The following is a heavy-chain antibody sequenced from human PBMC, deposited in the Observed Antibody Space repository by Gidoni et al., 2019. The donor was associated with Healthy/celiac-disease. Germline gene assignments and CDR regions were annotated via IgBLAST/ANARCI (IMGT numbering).Heavy chain of an antibody. CDR1: GFTFSSYA. V-gene: IGHV3-30*04. D-gene: IGHD6-19*01. J-gene: IGHJ4*02. CDR3: ATSEVAGSY. CDR2: ISYDGSNK. Sequence: QVQLVESGGGVVQPGRSLRLSCASSGFTFSSYAMHWVRQAPGKGLEGVAVISYDGSNKYYADSVKGRFTISRDNSKNTLYLQMNSLRAEDTAVYYCATSEVAGSYWGQGTLVTVSS.